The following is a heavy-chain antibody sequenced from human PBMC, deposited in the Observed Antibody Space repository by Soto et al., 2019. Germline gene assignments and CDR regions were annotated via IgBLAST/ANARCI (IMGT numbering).Heavy chain of an antibody. Sequence: GSLRLSCAASGFTFSSYAMSWVRQAPGKGLEWVSAISGTAGDTYYPGSVKGRFTISRENAKNSLYLQMNSLRAGDTAVYYCARGQQPYYYYGMDVWGQGTTVTVSS. V-gene: IGHV3-13*01. J-gene: IGHJ6*02. CDR3: ARGQQPYYYYGMDV. CDR1: GFTFSSYA. CDR2: ISGTAGDT. D-gene: IGHD6-13*01.